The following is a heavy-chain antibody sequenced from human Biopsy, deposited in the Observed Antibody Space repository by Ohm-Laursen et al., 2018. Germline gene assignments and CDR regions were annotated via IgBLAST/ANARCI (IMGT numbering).Heavy chain of an antibody. D-gene: IGHD3-9*01. Sequence: SSVKVSCKTPGGTFSNYGVNWVRQAPGQGLEWLGGNIPILGTGNYAPTFHGRVTVVADTSTSTATMELRSLRPDDTAVYYCATKLTGYFHHWGQGTLVIVSS. CDR1: GGTFSNYG. CDR2: NIPILGTG. J-gene: IGHJ1*01. V-gene: IGHV1-69*06. CDR3: ATKLTGYFHH.